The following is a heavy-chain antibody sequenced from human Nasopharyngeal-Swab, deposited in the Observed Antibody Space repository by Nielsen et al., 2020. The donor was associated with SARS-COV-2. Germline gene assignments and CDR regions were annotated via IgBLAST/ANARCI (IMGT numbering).Heavy chain of an antibody. CDR3: ARDQGFGSGRDY. D-gene: IGHD6-19*01. CDR2: IWYDGSNK. J-gene: IGHJ4*02. Sequence: GRQAPGKGLEWVAVIWYDGSNKYYADSVKGRFTISRDNSKNTLYLQMNSLRAEDTAVYYCARDQGFGSGRDYWGQGTLVTVSS. V-gene: IGHV3-33*01.